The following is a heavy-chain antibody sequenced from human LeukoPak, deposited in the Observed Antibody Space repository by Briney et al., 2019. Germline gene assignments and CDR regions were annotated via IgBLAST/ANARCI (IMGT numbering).Heavy chain of an antibody. CDR1: GYSISSGYH. J-gene: IGHJ5*02. D-gene: IGHD2-2*01. CDR3: ARDSPNGVVAVDVQEGFDP. Sequence: SEALSLTCAVSGYSISSGYHWGWIRQPPGKGLEWIGSIYHSGKTYYNPSLKSRLTISLDTSKNQFSLKLTSVTAADTAVYYCARDSPNGVVAVDVQEGFDPWGQGTLVTVSS. CDR2: IYHSGKT. V-gene: IGHV4-38-2*02.